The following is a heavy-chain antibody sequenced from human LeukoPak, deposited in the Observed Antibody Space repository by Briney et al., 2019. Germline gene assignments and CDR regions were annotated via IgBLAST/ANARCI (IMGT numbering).Heavy chain of an antibody. D-gene: IGHD2-21*01. J-gene: IGHJ4*02. CDR1: GFTFSNAW. Sequence: PGGSLRLSCAASGFTFSNAWMSWVRQAPGKGLEWVGRIKGKTDGGTTDYAAPAKGRFTISRDDSKNTLYLQMNSLKTEDTAVYYCTEAYCGGDCYWGQGTLVTVSS. V-gene: IGHV3-15*01. CDR2: IKGKTDGGTT. CDR3: TEAYCGGDCY.